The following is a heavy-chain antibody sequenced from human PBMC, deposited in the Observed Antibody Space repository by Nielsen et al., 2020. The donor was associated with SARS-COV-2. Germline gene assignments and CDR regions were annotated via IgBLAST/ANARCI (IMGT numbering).Heavy chain of an antibody. CDR1: GYTFTSYY. V-gene: IGHV1-46*01. D-gene: IGHD3-3*01. J-gene: IGHJ6*02. CDR3: ASGRGSGFLEWLEPPTPNYYYGMDV. Sequence: VSVKVSCKASGYTFTSYYMHWVRQAPGQGLEWMGIINPSGGSTSYAQKFQGRVTITADESTSTAYMELSSLRSEDTAVYYCASGRGSGFLEWLEPPTPNYYYGMDVWGQGTTVTVSS. CDR2: INPSGGST.